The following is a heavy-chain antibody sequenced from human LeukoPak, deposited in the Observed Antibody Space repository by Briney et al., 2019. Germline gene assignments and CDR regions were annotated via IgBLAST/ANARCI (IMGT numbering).Heavy chain of an antibody. V-gene: IGHV3-7*04. J-gene: IGHJ4*02. CDR3: VRGGGSFDS. CDR1: GFTFSGFW. D-gene: IGHD3-16*01. CDR2: IKYDGSGK. Sequence: GGSLRLSCAASGFTFSGFWMSWVRQAPTKGLEWVANIKYDGSGKRYVDSVKGRFTVSRDNANNSLYLQMNSLRAEDTAVYYCVRGGGSFDSWGQGTLVTFSS.